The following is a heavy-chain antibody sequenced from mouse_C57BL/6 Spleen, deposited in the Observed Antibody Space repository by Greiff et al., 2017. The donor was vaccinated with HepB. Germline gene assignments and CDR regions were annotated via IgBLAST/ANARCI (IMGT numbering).Heavy chain of an antibody. Sequence: QVHVKQPGAELVKPGASVKMSCKASGYTFTSYWITWVKQRPGQGLEWIGDIYPGSGSTNYNEKFKSKATLTVDTSSSTAYMQLSSLTSEDSAVYYCARLDTTVVARDYWGQGTTLTVSS. D-gene: IGHD1-1*01. CDR2: IYPGSGST. J-gene: IGHJ2*01. CDR1: GYTFTSYW. CDR3: ARLDTTVVARDY. V-gene: IGHV1-55*01.